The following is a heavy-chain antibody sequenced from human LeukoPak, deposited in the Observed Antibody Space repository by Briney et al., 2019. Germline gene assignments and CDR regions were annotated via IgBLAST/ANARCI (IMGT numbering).Heavy chain of an antibody. D-gene: IGHD6-6*01. J-gene: IGHJ5*02. CDR2: IYPGDSHT. V-gene: IGHV5-51*01. CDR3: ARRGQYTSSWNRYTWLDH. Sequence: GASLQISCEGSGSIFTNYWIAWVRQLPGKGLEWMGIIYPGDSHTTYSPSFQGQVIISADKSNSTAYLKWSSLKASDTAMYYCARRGQYTSSWNRYTWLDHWGQGTLVTVSA. CDR1: GSIFTNYW.